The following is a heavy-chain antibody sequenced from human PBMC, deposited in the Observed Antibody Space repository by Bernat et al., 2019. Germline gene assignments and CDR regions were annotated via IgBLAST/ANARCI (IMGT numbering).Heavy chain of an antibody. CDR1: GFTFSSYG. D-gene: IGHD3-10*01. Sequence: SCAASGFTFSSYGMHWVRHSPGKGLDGVSCISYYGSNKSYAGSVKGRFTISRDNSKNTLYLQMNSLRAEDTAVYYCTKEHSWLVELFDVLTDYGGQGTL. CDR2: ISYYGSNK. J-gene: IGHJ4*02. V-gene: IGHV3-30*18. CDR3: TKEHSWLVELFDVLTDY.